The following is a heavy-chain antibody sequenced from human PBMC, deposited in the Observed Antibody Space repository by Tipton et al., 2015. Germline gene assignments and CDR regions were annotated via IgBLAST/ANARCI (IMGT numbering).Heavy chain of an antibody. V-gene: IGHV3-74*01. Sequence: SLRLSCTGSGFTFSNYWMTWVRQAPGKGLVWVSRINSDGSSTSYADSVKGRFTISRDNAKNTLYLQMNSLRAEDTAVYYCARLVGVGSYYFDYWGQGTLVTVSS. CDR1: GFTFSNYW. CDR2: INSDGSST. CDR3: ARLVGVGSYYFDY. D-gene: IGHD2-15*01. J-gene: IGHJ4*02.